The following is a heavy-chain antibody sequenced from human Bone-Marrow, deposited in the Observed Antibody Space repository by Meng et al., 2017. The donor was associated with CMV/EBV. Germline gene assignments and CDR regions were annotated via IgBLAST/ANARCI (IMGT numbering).Heavy chain of an antibody. J-gene: IGHJ4*02. D-gene: IGHD2-15*01. CDR3: ARDLGGYCSGGSCL. CDR2: INPNSGGT. CDR1: GYTFTGYY. V-gene: IGHV1-2*02. Sequence: QVQLVHPGAEGKKPGASVKVSCKASGYTFTGYYMHWVRQAPGQGLEWMGWINPNSGGTNYAQKFQGRVTMTRDTSISTAYMELSRLRSDDTAVYYCARDLGGYCSGGSCLWGQGTLVTVSS.